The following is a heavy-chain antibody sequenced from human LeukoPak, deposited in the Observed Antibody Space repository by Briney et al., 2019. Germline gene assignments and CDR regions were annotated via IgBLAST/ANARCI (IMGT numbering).Heavy chain of an antibody. V-gene: IGHV3-15*01. Sequence: GGSLRLSCAASGFTFSNAWMSWVRQAPGKGLEWVGRIKSKTDGGTTDYAAPVKGRFTISRDDSKNTLYLQMNSLKTEDTAVYYCTTAGLWFGDYYYGMDVWGKGTTVTASS. CDR2: IKSKTDGGTT. D-gene: IGHD3-10*01. J-gene: IGHJ6*04. CDR1: GFTFSNAW. CDR3: TTAGLWFGDYYYGMDV.